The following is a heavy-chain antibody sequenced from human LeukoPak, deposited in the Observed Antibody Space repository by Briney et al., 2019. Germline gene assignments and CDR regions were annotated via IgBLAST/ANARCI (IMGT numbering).Heavy chain of an antibody. CDR2: IYPGDSDT. V-gene: IGHV5-51*01. Sequence: GESLEISCKGSGYNFTNYWIGWVRQMPGKGLEWVGIIYPGDSDTRYSPAFQGQVTISADKSISTAYLQWNSLKASDTAMYYCARHYGSGNPWVDPWGQGTLVTVSS. D-gene: IGHD3-10*01. CDR1: GYNFTNYW. CDR3: ARHYGSGNPWVDP. J-gene: IGHJ5*02.